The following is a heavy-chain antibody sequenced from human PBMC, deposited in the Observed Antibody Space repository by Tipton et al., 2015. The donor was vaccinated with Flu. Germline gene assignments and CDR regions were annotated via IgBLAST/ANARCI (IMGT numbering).Heavy chain of an antibody. V-gene: IGHV4-31*03. CDR3: ARDLRSRELSLPGC. CDR2: IYYSGST. Sequence: TLSLTCTVSGGSISSGGYYWSWIRQHPGKGLEWIGYIYYSGSTYYNPSLKSRVTISVDTSKNQFSLKLSSVTAADTAVYYCARDLRSRELSLPGCWGPGPLVTVSS. CDR1: GGSISSGGYY. J-gene: IGHJ4*02. D-gene: IGHD1-26*01.